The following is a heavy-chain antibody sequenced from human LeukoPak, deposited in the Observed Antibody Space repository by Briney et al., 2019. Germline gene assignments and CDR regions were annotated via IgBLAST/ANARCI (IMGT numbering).Heavy chain of an antibody. Sequence: GGSLRLSGAASGFTFSDYYMSWIRQAPGRGLEWLSHISGSGTTIYYADSVKGRFTISRDNANNSLYLQMHTLRAEDTAVYYCAREGYSSSWYEDYWGQGTLVTVSS. J-gene: IGHJ4*02. D-gene: IGHD6-13*01. CDR2: ISGSGTTI. CDR3: AREGYSSSWYEDY. V-gene: IGHV3-11*01. CDR1: GFTFSDYY.